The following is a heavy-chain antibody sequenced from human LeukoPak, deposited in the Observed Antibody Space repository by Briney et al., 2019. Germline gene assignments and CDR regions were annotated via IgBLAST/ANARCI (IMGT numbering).Heavy chain of an antibody. CDR2: VSYSGRT. V-gene: IGHV4-59*12. CDR3: ARERRPASYRRWFDP. Sequence: SETLSLTCTVSGVSISNCYWSWIRQPPGKGLECIGYVSYSGRTNHNPSLKSRVTISADSSKNQFSLKLTSVTAADTAVYYCARERRPASYRRWFDPWGQGTLVTVSS. J-gene: IGHJ5*02. D-gene: IGHD1-14*01. CDR1: GVSISNCY.